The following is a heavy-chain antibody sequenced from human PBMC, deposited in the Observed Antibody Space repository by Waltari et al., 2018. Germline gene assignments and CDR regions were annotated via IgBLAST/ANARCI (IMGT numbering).Heavy chain of an antibody. Sequence: EVQLAESGGAVVRPGGSLRLTCVASGFRFNDNGMSWVRRVPGKGLEWVSGITWNGGIISYSDSVKGRFTITRDNDKNSLSLQMTSLRVEDTALYYCARYLNWGLPRFDNWGQGTQVTVSS. J-gene: IGHJ4*02. D-gene: IGHD3-16*01. CDR2: ITWNGGII. CDR3: ARYLNWGLPRFDN. CDR1: GFRFNDNG. V-gene: IGHV3-20*04.